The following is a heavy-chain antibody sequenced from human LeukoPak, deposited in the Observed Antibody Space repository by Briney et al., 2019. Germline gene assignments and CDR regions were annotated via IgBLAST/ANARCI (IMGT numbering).Heavy chain of an antibody. CDR1: GGTSSSYA. Sequence: GSSVKVSCKASGGTSSSYAISWVRQAPGQGLEWMGGIIPIFGTANYAQKFQGRVTITADESTSTAYMELSSLRSEDTAVYYCASQNPIVVVPAAKGHFFDYWGQGTLVTVSS. J-gene: IGHJ4*02. CDR2: IIPIFGTA. CDR3: ASQNPIVVVPAAKGHFFDY. D-gene: IGHD2-2*01. V-gene: IGHV1-69*01.